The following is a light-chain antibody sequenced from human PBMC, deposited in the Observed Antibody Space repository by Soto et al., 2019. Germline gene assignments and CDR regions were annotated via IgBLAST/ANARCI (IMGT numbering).Light chain of an antibody. J-gene: IGLJ3*02. Sequence: QSVLTQSSSASASLGSSVKLTCTLSSGHSTYVIAWHQQQSGKAPRYLMKVEGSGSYNKGSGVPDRFSGSSSGADRYLTISNLQSEDEADYYCETWDGNSLVFGGGTKLTVL. CDR1: SGHSTYV. V-gene: IGLV4-60*03. CDR2: VEGSGSY. CDR3: ETWDGNSLV.